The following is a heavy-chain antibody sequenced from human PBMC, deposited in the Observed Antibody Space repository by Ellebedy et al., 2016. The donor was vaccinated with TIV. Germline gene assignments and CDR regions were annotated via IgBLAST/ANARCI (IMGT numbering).Heavy chain of an antibody. J-gene: IGHJ4*02. CDR2: ISSSSYI. CDR1: GFTFSSYS. V-gene: IGHV3-21*01. Sequence: GGSLRLSXAASGFTFSSYSMNWVRQAPGKGLEWVSSISSSSYIYYADSVKGRFTISRDNAKNSLYLQMNSLRAEDTAVYYCARETIAVAGTVDYWGQGTLVTVSS. D-gene: IGHD6-19*01. CDR3: ARETIAVAGTVDY.